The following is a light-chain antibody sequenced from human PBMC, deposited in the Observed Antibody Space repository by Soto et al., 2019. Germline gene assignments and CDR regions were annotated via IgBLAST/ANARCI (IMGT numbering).Light chain of an antibody. CDR1: SSDVGGYSY. CDR3: CSYAGSYTRYV. Sequence: QSVLTQPRSVSGSPGQSVTISCTGTSSDVGGYSYVSWYQQRPGKAPKLMIFAVNKRPSGVPDRFSGSKSGNTASLTISGLQAEDEADYYCCSYAGSYTRYVFGTGTKVTVL. J-gene: IGLJ1*01. V-gene: IGLV2-11*01. CDR2: AVN.